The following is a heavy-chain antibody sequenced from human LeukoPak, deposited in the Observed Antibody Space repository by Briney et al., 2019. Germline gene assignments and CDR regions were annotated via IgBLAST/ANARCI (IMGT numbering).Heavy chain of an antibody. J-gene: IGHJ5*02. CDR2: IYYSGTT. CDR1: GGSISSSSYY. V-gene: IGHV4-39*01. Sequence: SETLSLTCTVSGGSISSSSYYWGWIRQPPEKGLEWIGNIYYSGTTYYNPSPKSRVTISVDSPKNQFSLKLSSVTAADTAVYYCATSQRANWNGWFDPWGQGTLVTVS. CDR3: ATSQRANWNGWFDP. D-gene: IGHD1-1*01.